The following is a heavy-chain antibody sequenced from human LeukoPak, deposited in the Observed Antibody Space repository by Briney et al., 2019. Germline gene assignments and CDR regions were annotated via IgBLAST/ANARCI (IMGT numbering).Heavy chain of an antibody. CDR2: IYSGGST. D-gene: IGHD3-16*01. CDR1: GFTVSSNY. V-gene: IGHV3-53*01. Sequence: GGSLRLSCAASGFTVSSNYMSWVRQAPGKGLEWVSVIYSGGSTYYADSVKGRFTISRDNSKNTLYLQMNSLRAEDTAVYYCARDQSRSWRTPGPGDLHFDLWGRGTLVTVSS. CDR3: ARDQSRSWRTPGPGDLHFDL. J-gene: IGHJ2*01.